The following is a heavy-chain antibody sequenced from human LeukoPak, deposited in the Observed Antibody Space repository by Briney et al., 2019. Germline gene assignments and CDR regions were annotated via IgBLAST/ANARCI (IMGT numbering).Heavy chain of an antibody. V-gene: IGHV3-21*01. CDR3: ARVYSSGGYYFDY. CDR2: ISSSSSYI. Sequence: PGGSLRLSCAASGFTFSSYSMNWVRQAPGKGLEWVSSISSSSSYIYYADSVKGRFTISRDNAKNSLYLQMNSLRAEDTAVYYCARVYSSGGYYFDYWGQGTLVTVSS. CDR1: GFTFSSYS. D-gene: IGHD6-25*01. J-gene: IGHJ4*02.